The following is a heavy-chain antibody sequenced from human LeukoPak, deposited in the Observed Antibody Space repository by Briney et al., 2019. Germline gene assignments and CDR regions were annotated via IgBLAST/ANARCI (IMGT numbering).Heavy chain of an antibody. J-gene: IGHJ4*02. CDR2: IYTSGST. CDR3: AREYTRSSTSCYGV. D-gene: IGHD2-2*01. V-gene: IGHV4-4*07. Sequence: SETLSLTCTVSGGSISSYYWSWIRQPAGKGLEWIGRIYTSGSTNYNPSLKSRVTMSVDTSKNQFSLKLSSVTAADTAVYYCAREYTRSSTSCYGVWGQGTLVNVSS. CDR1: GGSISSYY.